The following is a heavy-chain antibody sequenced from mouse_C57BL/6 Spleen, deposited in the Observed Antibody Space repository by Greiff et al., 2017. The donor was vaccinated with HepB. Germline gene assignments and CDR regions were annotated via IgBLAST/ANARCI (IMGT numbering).Heavy chain of an antibody. CDR2: ISDGGSYT. CDR1: GFTFSSYA. CDR3: ARDQRGYYYYHYYAMDY. V-gene: IGHV5-4*01. Sequence: EVMLVESGGGLVKPGGSLKLSCAASGFTFSSYAMSWVRQTPEKRLEWVATISDGGSYTYYPDNVKGRFTISRDNAKNNLYLQMSHLKSEDTAMYYCARDQRGYYYYHYYAMDYWGQGTSVTVSS. J-gene: IGHJ4*01. D-gene: IGHD2-4*01.